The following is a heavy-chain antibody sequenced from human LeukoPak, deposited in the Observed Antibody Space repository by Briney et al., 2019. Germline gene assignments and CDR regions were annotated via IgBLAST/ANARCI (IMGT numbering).Heavy chain of an antibody. J-gene: IGHJ2*01. V-gene: IGHV4-61*05. CDR2: IYYSGST. D-gene: IGHD6-19*01. CDR1: GGSISSSSYY. CDR3: ARHWMAVAPYWYFDL. Sequence: SETLSLTCTVSGGSISSSSYYWGWIRQPPGKGLEWIGYIYYSGSTNYNPSLKSRVSISVDTSKNQFSLKLSSLTAADTAVYYCARHWMAVAPYWYFDLWGRGTLVTVSS.